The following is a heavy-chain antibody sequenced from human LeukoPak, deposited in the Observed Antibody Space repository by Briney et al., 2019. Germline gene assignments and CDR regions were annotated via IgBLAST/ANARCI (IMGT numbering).Heavy chain of an antibody. Sequence: SETLSLTCTVSGGSLSSYYWSWIRQPPGKGLEWIGYIYYSGSTNYNPSLKSRVTISVDTSKNQFSLKLSSVTAADTAVYYCARGADGSGSYYREDDTYYYYYYMDVWGKGTTVTISS. CDR1: GGSLSSYY. CDR2: IYYSGST. D-gene: IGHD3-10*01. CDR3: ARGADGSGSYYREDDTYYYYYYMDV. V-gene: IGHV4-59*01. J-gene: IGHJ6*03.